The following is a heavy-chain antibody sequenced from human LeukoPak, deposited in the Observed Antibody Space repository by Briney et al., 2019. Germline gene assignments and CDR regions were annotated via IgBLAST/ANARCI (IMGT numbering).Heavy chain of an antibody. CDR1: GFTFSSYW. CDR3: ARAHRTPAPVRYCSSTSCYTFYFDY. V-gene: IGHV3-7*01. J-gene: IGHJ4*02. CDR2: IKQDGSEK. D-gene: IGHD2-2*02. Sequence: GGSLRLSCAASGFTFSSYWMSWVRQAPGKGLEWVANIKQDGSEKYYVDSVKGRFTISRDNAKNSLYLQMNSLRAEDTAVYYCARAHRTPAPVRYCSSTSCYTFYFDYWGQGTLVTVSS.